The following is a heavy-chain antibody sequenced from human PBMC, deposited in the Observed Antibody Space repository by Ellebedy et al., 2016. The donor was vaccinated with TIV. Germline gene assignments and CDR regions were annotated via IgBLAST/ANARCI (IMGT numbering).Heavy chain of an antibody. V-gene: IGHV1-3*04. CDR2: INTGNGDT. CDR3: ARGGRGALPAYWFDS. J-gene: IGHJ5*01. Sequence: AASVKVSCKASGYTFTSYYMPWVRQAPGQGLEWMGFINTGNGDTRYSQELQGRVTITWYTSASTAYLDLRSLRSVDTAIYFCARGGRGALPAYWFDSWGQGTQVTVSS. D-gene: IGHD1-26*01. CDR1: GYTFTSYY.